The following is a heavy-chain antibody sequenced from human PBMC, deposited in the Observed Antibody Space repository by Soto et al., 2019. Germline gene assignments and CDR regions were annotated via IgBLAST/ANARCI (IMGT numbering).Heavy chain of an antibody. CDR3: ARSLLRYPGDYFDY. V-gene: IGHV4-59*08. Sequence: SETLSLTCTVSGGSISSYYWSWIRQPPGKGLEWIGYIYYSGSTNYNPSLKSRVTISVDTSKNQFSLKLSSVTAADTAVYYCARSLLRYPGDYFDYWGQRTLVTVSS. CDR1: GGSISSYY. D-gene: IGHD3-9*01. J-gene: IGHJ4*02. CDR2: IYYSGST.